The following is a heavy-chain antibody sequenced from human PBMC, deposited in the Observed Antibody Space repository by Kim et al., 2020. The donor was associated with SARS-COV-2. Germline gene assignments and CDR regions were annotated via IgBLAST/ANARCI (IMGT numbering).Heavy chain of an antibody. CDR3: AKVPWPSNPNYYYGMDV. CDR1: GFTFDDYA. J-gene: IGHJ6*02. Sequence: GGSLRLSCAASGFTFDDYAMHWVRQAPGKGLEWVSLISGDGGSTYYADSVKGRITISRSNSKNSLYLQMNSLRTEDTALYYCAKVPWPSNPNYYYGMDVCGQGTTVTVSS. CDR2: ISGDGGST. D-gene: IGHD4-4*01. V-gene: IGHV3-43*02.